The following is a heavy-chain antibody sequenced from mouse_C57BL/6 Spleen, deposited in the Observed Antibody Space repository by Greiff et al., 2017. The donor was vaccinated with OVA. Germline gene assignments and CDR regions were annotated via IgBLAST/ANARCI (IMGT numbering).Heavy chain of an antibody. V-gene: IGHV1-53*01. CDR2: INPSNGGT. J-gene: IGHJ1*03. Sequence: VQLQQPGTELVKPGASVKLSCKASGYTFTSYWMHWVKQRPGQGLEWIGNINPSNGGTNYNEKFKSKATLTVDKSSSTAYMQLSSLTSEDSAVYYCARSNWDGRYWYFDVWGTGTTVTVSS. D-gene: IGHD4-1*01. CDR3: ARSNWDGRYWYFDV. CDR1: GYTFTSYW.